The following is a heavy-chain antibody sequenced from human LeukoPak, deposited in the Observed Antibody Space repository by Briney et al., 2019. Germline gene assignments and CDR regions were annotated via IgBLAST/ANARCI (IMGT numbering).Heavy chain of an antibody. D-gene: IGHD7-27*01. CDR1: GGSVSDYY. V-gene: IGHV4-59*02. J-gene: IGHJ4*01. Sequence: SETLSLTCTVSGGSVSDYYWSWIRQSPGRGLEWIGYIYYTGSSSYNPSLRSRVTISADTSKNQFSLKLSSVTAADTAVYYCASRKLGNDYWGQGTLVTVSS. CDR3: ASRKLGNDY. CDR2: IYYTGSS.